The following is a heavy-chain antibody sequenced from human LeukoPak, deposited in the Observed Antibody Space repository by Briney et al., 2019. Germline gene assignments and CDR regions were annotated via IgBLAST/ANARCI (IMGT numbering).Heavy chain of an antibody. D-gene: IGHD1-1*01. CDR2: INSGSTYT. CDR3: ARSLTTLTYEGY. Sequence: GGSLRLSCAASVFTFSSYMMNWVRQAPGKGLEWVSSINSGSTYTYYTESVKGRFTVSRDNAKNSLFLQMNSLRAEDTAIYYCARSLTTLTYEGYWGQGTLVTVSS. CDR1: VFTFSSYM. J-gene: IGHJ4*02. V-gene: IGHV3-21*01.